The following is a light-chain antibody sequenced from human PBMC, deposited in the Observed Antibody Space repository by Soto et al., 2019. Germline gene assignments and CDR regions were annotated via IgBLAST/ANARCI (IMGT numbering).Light chain of an antibody. Sequence: QAECTLPSGGRDSFTITCRASQNIRSRLAWFQQKPGKAPKLLIYDASSLESGVPQRFSGSGSGTAFTLTIRRLQSEDFAAYSCPQHHTSPPPFAQGTKVDIK. CDR3: PQHHTSPPP. CDR2: DAS. CDR1: QNIRSR. V-gene: IGKV1-5*01. J-gene: IGKJ1*01.